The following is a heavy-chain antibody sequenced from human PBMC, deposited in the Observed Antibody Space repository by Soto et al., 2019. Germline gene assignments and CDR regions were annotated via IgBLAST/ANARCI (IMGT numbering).Heavy chain of an antibody. J-gene: IGHJ2*01. CDR1: GGSMSRYY. V-gene: IGHV4-59*12. Sequence: QVQLQESGPGLVKPSETLSLTCSFSGGSMSRYYWSWIRQPPGKGLEWIGNIHETESTNYNASLKSRVTISFDTSKSAFTLHLTSVTAADTAVYYCARDVRPTGLAYFDLWGRGTLVTVSS. CDR3: ARDVRPTGLAYFDL. D-gene: IGHD1-1*01. CDR2: IHETEST.